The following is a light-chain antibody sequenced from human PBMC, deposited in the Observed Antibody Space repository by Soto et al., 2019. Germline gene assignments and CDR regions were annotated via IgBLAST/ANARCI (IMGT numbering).Light chain of an antibody. CDR3: QQYNNWPYT. CDR1: QSVGSN. Sequence: EIVMTQSPATLSVSPGERATLSCRASQSVGSNLAWYQQRPGQAPRPLIYGASTRAIGIPPRCSGSGSGTEYTLTISSLQSEDFAVYYCQQYNNWPYTIGRGTKLEIK. V-gene: IGKV3-15*01. J-gene: IGKJ2*01. CDR2: GAS.